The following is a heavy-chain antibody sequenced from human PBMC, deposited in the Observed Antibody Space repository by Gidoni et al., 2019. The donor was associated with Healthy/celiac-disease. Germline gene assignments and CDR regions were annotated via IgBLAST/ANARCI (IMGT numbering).Heavy chain of an antibody. D-gene: IGHD6-19*01. CDR1: GFTFSSYG. V-gene: IGHV3-30*18. J-gene: IGHJ4*02. Sequence: QVQLVESGGGVVQPGRSRRLPCAGSGFTFSSYGMHWVRQAPGKGLEWVAVISYDGSNKYYADSVKGRFTISRDNSKNTLYLQMNSLRAEDTAVYYCAKDLYSSGLDYWGQGTLVTVSS. CDR3: AKDLYSSGLDY. CDR2: ISYDGSNK.